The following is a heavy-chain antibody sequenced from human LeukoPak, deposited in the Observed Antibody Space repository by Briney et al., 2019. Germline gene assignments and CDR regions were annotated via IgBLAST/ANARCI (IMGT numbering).Heavy chain of an antibody. CDR3: ARVGYCSTTSCYWRAFDY. V-gene: IGHV3-7*01. CDR1: GFTFSSHW. D-gene: IGHD2-2*01. Sequence: GGSLRLSRAASGFTFSSHWMSWVRQAPGKGLEWVANINQDGSEQYYVDSVKGRFTISRDNAKNSLYLQMNSLRAEDTAVYYCARVGYCSTTSCYWRAFDYWGQGTLVTVSS. CDR2: INQDGSEQ. J-gene: IGHJ4*02.